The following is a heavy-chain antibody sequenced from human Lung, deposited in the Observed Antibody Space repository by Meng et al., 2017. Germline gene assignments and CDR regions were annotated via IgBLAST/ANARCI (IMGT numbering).Heavy chain of an antibody. J-gene: IGHJ3*02. CDR2: ISYDGSNK. D-gene: IGHD1-26*01. CDR1: GFTFSSYA. CDR3: ARSDTKWEQQFAFDI. Sequence: GESLKISCAASGFTFSSYAMHWVRQAPGKGLEWVAVISYDGSNKYYADSVKGRFTLSRDNSKNTLYLQMNSLRAEDTAVDYCARSDTKWEQQFAFDIWGQGTMVTVSS. V-gene: IGHV3-30*01.